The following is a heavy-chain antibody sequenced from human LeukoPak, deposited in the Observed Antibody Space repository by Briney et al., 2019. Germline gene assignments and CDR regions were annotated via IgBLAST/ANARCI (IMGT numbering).Heavy chain of an antibody. Sequence: ASVKVSCKTSGYTFTDYYMHWVRQAPGQGLEWVGWFNPNSGGAHYAQKFQGRVTMTGDTSISTAYMELTGLRSDDTAVYYCAREMDSYGSGTYYPGTFWGQGTLVTVSS. CDR2: FNPNSGGA. CDR3: AREMDSYGSGTYYPGTF. J-gene: IGHJ4*02. D-gene: IGHD3-10*01. CDR1: GYTFTDYY. V-gene: IGHV1-2*02.